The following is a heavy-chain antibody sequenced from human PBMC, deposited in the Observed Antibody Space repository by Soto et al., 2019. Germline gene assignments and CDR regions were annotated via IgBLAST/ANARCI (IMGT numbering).Heavy chain of an antibody. CDR2: IKRDGSEK. CDR3: FARGS. Sequence: GGSLRLSCVTSGFTFSNYWMNWVRQAPGKGLEWVANIKRDGSEKYYVDSVKGRFSISRDNAKSSLFLQMNSLRAEDTAMYYCFARGSWGQGTPVTVSS. CDR1: GFTFSNYW. V-gene: IGHV3-7*05. J-gene: IGHJ4*02.